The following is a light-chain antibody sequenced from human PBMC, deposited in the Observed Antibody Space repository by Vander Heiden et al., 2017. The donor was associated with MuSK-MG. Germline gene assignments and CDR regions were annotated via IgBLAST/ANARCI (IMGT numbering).Light chain of an antibody. Sequence: DIQMTQSPSSLSASVGDRVTITCQASQDISNYLNWYQQKPGKAPKLLIYAASNLETGVPSRFSGSGSGTDFTFTISSLQPEDIATYYCQHYDNLPIFTFGHGTKVNIK. V-gene: IGKV1-33*01. CDR3: QHYDNLPIFT. CDR1: QDISNY. CDR2: AAS. J-gene: IGKJ3*01.